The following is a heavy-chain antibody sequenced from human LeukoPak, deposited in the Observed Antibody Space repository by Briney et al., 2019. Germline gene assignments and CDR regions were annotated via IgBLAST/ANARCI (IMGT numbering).Heavy chain of an antibody. Sequence: SETLSLTCTISGGSISTFYWSWLRQPPGKGLEWIGYIHYLGSTKYNPSLKSRLTISVDTSKSHFSLRLTSVTAADTAIYYCARTGTTFFDYWGQGSLVTVSS. D-gene: IGHD1-7*01. V-gene: IGHV4-59*01. J-gene: IGHJ4*02. CDR3: ARTGTTFFDY. CDR2: IHYLGST. CDR1: GGSISTFY.